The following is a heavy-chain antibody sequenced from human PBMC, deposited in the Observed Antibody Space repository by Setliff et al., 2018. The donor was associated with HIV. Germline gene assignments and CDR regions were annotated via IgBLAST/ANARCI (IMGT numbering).Heavy chain of an antibody. D-gene: IGHD5-18*01. CDR2: IRSKAYGGTT. J-gene: IGHJ3*02. Sequence: PGGSLRLSCTASGFTFGDYAMSWVRQAPGKGLEWVGFIRSKAYGGTTEYAASVKDRFTVSRDDSKSIAYLQINGLKTEDTAVYYCTRDKGYAFDIWGQGTMVTVSS. CDR3: TRDKGYAFDI. CDR1: GFTFGDYA. V-gene: IGHV3-49*04.